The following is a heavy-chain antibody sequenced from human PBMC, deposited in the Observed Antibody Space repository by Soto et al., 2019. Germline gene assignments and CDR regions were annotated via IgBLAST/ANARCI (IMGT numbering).Heavy chain of an antibody. Sequence: QVQLQESGRGLVKPSQTLSLTCTVSGGSISSGGYYWSWIRQHPGKGLEWIGYIYYSGSTYYNPSLKSRVTISVDTSKNQFSLKLSSVTAADTAVYYCARDAIGPVTYYGMDVWGQGTTVTVSS. J-gene: IGHJ6*02. CDR1: GGSISSGGYY. V-gene: IGHV4-31*03. CDR2: IYYSGST. D-gene: IGHD4-17*01. CDR3: ARDAIGPVTYYGMDV.